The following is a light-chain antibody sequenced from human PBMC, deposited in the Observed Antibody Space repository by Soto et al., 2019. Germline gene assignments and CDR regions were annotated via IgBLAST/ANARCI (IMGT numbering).Light chain of an antibody. CDR1: SGHSSYI. CDR3: ETWDSNTWV. J-gene: IGLJ3*02. CDR2: LEGSGSY. Sequence: QPVLTQSSSASASLGSSVKLTCTLSSGHSSYIIAWHQQQPGKAPRYLMKLEGSGSYNKGSGVPDRFSGSSSGADRYLTISNLQSEDEADYYCETWDSNTWVFGGGPKLTVL. V-gene: IGLV4-60*03.